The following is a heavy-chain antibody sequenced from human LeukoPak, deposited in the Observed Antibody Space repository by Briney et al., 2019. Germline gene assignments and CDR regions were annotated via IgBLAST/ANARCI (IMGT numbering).Heavy chain of an antibody. V-gene: IGHV3-48*01. CDR1: GFTFTSYS. D-gene: IGHD4-17*01. CDR2: IRSSSSPI. CDR3: ANDPESHGDYEFDQ. J-gene: IGHJ4*02. Sequence: GGSLRLSCQASGFTFTSYSMNWVRQAPGKGLEWVSYIRSSSSPIYYADSVRGRFTISRDNARNSLYLQMSNLRAEDTAVYYCANDPESHGDYEFDQWGQGTLVTVSS.